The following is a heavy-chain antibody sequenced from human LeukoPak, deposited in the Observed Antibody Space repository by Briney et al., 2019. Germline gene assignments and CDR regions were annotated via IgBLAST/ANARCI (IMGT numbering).Heavy chain of an antibody. J-gene: IGHJ4*02. CDR1: GFTFSSYA. Sequence: GGSLRLSCAASGFTFSSYAMSWVRQAPGKGLEWVTLIWNNGSNKYYADSVKGRLTISRDNSKNTLYLQMDSLRAEDTAVYYCARDRGYSFGHPFDYWGQGTLVTVSS. CDR2: IWNNGSNK. CDR3: ARDRGYSFGHPFDY. D-gene: IGHD5-18*01. V-gene: IGHV3-33*08.